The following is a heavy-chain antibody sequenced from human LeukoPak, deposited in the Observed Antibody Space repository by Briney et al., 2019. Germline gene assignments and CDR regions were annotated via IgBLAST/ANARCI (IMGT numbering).Heavy chain of an antibody. CDR2: IRDKPNSYTT. D-gene: IGHD1-26*01. Sequence: GGSLRLSCAASGFTFSDHYMNWVRQAPGKGLEWVGRIRDKPNSYTTEYAASVKGRFTISRDDSKNSMYLRMNSLKTEDTAVYYCARERWRSGSYHDAFDIWGQGTMVTVSS. V-gene: IGHV3-72*01. J-gene: IGHJ3*02. CDR3: ARERWRSGSYHDAFDI. CDR1: GFTFSDHY.